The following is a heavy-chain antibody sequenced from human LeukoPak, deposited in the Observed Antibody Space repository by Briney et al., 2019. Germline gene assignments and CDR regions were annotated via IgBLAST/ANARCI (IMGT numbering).Heavy chain of an antibody. J-gene: IGHJ4*02. CDR1: GGSISSYY. V-gene: IGHV4-59*01. Sequence: SETLSLTCTVSGGSISSYYWSWIRQPPGKGLEWIGYIYSSESTNYIPSLKSRITISVDTSKNQFSLKLSSVTAADTAVYYCARFAYCGGHCWYYFDYWGQGSLVTVSS. CDR2: IYSSEST. CDR3: ARFAYCGGHCWYYFDY. D-gene: IGHD2-21*02.